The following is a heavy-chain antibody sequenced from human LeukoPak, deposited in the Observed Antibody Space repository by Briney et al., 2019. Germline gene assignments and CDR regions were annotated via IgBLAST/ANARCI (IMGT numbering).Heavy chain of an antibody. V-gene: IGHV1-69*13. CDR2: IIPIFGTA. J-gene: IGHJ4*02. CDR3: ARRDYDSSGPDDY. Sequence: SVKVSCKASGGTFSSYAISWVRQAPGQGLEWMGGIIPIFGTANYAQKFQGRVTITADESTSTAYMELSSLISEDTAVYYCARRDYDSSGPDDYWGQGTLVTVSS. CDR1: GGTFSSYA. D-gene: IGHD3-22*01.